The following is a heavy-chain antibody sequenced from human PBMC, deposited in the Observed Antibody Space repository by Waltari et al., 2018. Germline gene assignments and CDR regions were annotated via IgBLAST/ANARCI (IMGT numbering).Heavy chain of an antibody. J-gene: IGHJ4*02. CDR1: GYTFTSYD. V-gene: IGHV1-18*01. CDR2: INAYNGNT. Sequence: QVQLVQSGGEVKKPGASVKVSCKASGYTFTSYDINWVRQAPGQGLEWMGWINAYNGNTNYAQKVQGRVTMTTDTSTSTAYMELRSLRSDDTAMYYCARDNYGDYIPKGLDYWGQGTLVTVSS. CDR3: ARDNYGDYIPKGLDY. D-gene: IGHD4-17*01.